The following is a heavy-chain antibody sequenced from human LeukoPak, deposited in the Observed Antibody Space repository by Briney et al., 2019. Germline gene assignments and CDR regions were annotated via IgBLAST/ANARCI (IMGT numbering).Heavy chain of an antibody. CDR3: SAFDY. CDR1: GFTFSSYA. CDR2: ISYDGSNK. Sequence: GGSLRLSCAASGFTFSSYAMHWVRQAPGKGLEWVAVISYDGSNKYYADSVKGRFTISRDNSKNTLYLQMNSLRAEDTAVYYCSAFDYWGQGTLVTVSS. J-gene: IGHJ4*02. V-gene: IGHV3-30-3*01.